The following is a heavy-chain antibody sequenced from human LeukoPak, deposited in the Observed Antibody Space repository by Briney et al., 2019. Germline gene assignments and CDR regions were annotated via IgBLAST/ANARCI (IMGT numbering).Heavy chain of an antibody. D-gene: IGHD3-22*01. CDR1: GFTFDDYG. CDR2: INWNGGST. V-gene: IGHV3-20*04. J-gene: IGHJ4*02. Sequence: GGSLRLSCAASGFTFDDYGMSWLRQAPGKGLEWVSGINWNGGSTGYADSVKGRFTISRDNAKNSLYLQMNSLRAEDTALYYCARDAYYNDSSGYYFRPPVGYFDYWGQGTLVTVSS. CDR3: ARDAYYNDSSGYYFRPPVGYFDY.